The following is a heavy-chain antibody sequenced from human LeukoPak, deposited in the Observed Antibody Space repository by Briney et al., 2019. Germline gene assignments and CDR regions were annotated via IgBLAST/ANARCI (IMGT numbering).Heavy chain of an antibody. CDR2: ISSSSSTI. Sequence: GGSLRLSCAASGFTFSSYSMNWVRQAPGKGLEWVSYISSSSSTIYYADSVKGRFTISRDNAKNSLYLQMNSLRAEDTAVYYCARDRRITMVRGVIAILDYWGQGTLVTVSS. CDR1: GFTFSSYS. D-gene: IGHD3-10*01. CDR3: ARDRRITMVRGVIAILDY. V-gene: IGHV3-48*01. J-gene: IGHJ4*02.